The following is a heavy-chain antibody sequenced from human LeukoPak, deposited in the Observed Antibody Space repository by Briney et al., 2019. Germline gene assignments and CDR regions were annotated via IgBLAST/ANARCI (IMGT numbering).Heavy chain of an antibody. CDR1: GGSFSGYY. D-gene: IGHD3-3*01. Sequence: SETLSLTCAVYGGSFSGYYWSWIRQPPGKGLEWIGEINHSGSTNYNPSLKSRVTISVDTSKNQFSLKLSSVTAADTAVYYCARRLNTSYYDFWSGQPQHSYFDYWGQGTLVTVSS. V-gene: IGHV4-34*01. CDR2: INHSGST. CDR3: ARRLNTSYYDFWSGQPQHSYFDY. J-gene: IGHJ4*02.